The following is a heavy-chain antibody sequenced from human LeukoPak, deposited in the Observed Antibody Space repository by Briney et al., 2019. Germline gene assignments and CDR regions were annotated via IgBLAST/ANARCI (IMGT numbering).Heavy chain of an antibody. CDR1: GYTFTSYG. Sequence: GASVKVSCKASGYTFTSYGISWVRQAPGQGLEWIGWISAYNGNTNYAQKLQGRVTMTTDTSTSTAYMELRSLRSDDAAVYYCARDLGYSYGTELDYWGQGTLVTVSS. D-gene: IGHD5-18*01. V-gene: IGHV1-18*01. CDR2: ISAYNGNT. CDR3: ARDLGYSYGTELDY. J-gene: IGHJ4*02.